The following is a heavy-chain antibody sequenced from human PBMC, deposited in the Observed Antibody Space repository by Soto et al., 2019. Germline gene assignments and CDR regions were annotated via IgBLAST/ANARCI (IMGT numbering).Heavy chain of an antibody. CDR3: ARLRYYGMDV. V-gene: IGHV3-48*02. J-gene: IGHJ6*02. Sequence: GGSRRLSCGASHFTFSTFDMNWVRQAPGKRREWISYISSGRRTISYADSVKGRFTISRDNAKNSLYLQMNSLRDEDTAVYYSARLRYYGMDVWGQGTTVTVAS. CDR1: HFTFSTFD. D-gene: IGHD2-15*01. CDR2: ISSGRRTI.